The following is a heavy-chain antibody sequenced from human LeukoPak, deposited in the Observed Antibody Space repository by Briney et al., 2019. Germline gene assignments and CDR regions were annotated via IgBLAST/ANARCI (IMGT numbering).Heavy chain of an antibody. CDR2: ISSSGSTI. Sequence: PGGSLRLSCAASGFTFSDYYMSWIRQAPGKGLEWVSYISSSGSTIYYADSVKGRFTISRDNAKNSLYLQMNSLRAEDTAVYYCARDGTSSSYYYYYYYMDVWGKGTTVTVSS. J-gene: IGHJ6*03. V-gene: IGHV3-11*04. D-gene: IGHD6-6*01. CDR3: ARDGTSSSYYYYYYYMDV. CDR1: GFTFSDYY.